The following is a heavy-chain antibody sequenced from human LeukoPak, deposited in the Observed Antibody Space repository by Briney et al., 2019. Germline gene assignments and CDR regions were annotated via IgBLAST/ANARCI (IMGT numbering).Heavy chain of an antibody. CDR3: ARIVKTQYYGSGIPRFDP. V-gene: IGHV4-34*01. D-gene: IGHD3-10*01. CDR1: GGSFSGYY. J-gene: IGHJ5*02. Sequence: SETLSLTCAVYGGSFSGYYWSWICQPPGKWLEWIGEINHSGSTNYNPSLKSRVTISVDTSKNQFSLKLSSVTAADTAVYYCARIVKTQYYGSGIPRFDPWGQGTLVTVSS. CDR2: INHSGST.